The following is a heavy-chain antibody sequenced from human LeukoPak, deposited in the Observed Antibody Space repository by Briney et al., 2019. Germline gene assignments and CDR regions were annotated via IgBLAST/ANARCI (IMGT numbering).Heavy chain of an antibody. Sequence: GGSLRLSCAASGFTFSFSRMNWVRQAPGKGLEWVANIKQDGNEKNYVDSVKGRLTISRDNAKNTLYLQMNSLRAEDRAVYYCVGGGYWGQGTLVTVSS. J-gene: IGHJ4*02. CDR3: VGGGY. CDR2: IKQDGNEK. V-gene: IGHV3-7*01. CDR1: GFTFSFSR. D-gene: IGHD2-15*01.